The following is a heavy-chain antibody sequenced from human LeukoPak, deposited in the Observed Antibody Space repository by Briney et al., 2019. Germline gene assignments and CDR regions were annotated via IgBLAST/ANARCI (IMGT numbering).Heavy chain of an antibody. V-gene: IGHV4-4*07. CDR2: IYTDGST. CDR1: GGSTSNSF. D-gene: IGHD2-15*01. CDR3: ARAPSVCGGTCAFDY. J-gene: IGHJ4*02. Sequence: SETLSLTCTVSGGSTSNSFWSWIRQPAGKGLEWIGRIYTDGSTNSNPSLRRRLTMSLDTSKNQFSLKLTSVTAADTAVYFCARAPSVCGGTCAFDYWGRGTLVTVSS.